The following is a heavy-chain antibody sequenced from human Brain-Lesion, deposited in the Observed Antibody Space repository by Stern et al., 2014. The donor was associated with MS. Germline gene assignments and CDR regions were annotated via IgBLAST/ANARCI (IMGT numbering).Heavy chain of an antibody. CDR1: GGSFSGYY. J-gene: IGHJ4*02. CDR3: ARGPYYFDGSGYHY. Sequence: QVQLVQWGAGLLKPSETLSLTCAVSGGSFSGYYWTWIRQSPEKGLELIGQIDHSGSAKYNPSLKSRVTMSVDTSNTPFSLKLSSVPAADTAVYYCARGPYYFDGSGYHYWGQGTQVTVSS. V-gene: IGHV4-34*01. CDR2: IDHSGSA. D-gene: IGHD3-22*01.